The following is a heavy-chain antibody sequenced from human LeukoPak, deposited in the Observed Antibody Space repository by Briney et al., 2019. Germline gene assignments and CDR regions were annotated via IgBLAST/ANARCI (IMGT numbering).Heavy chain of an antibody. J-gene: IGHJ4*02. CDR2: IAHDGIMK. CDR3: VRDLTSTGWYPFVS. D-gene: IGHD6-19*01. Sequence: PGGSLRLSCAASGLTFRNFGVHWVRQAPGQGREWVSVIAHDGIMKFYADSVKCRFTIPRDKSNDTLYCQMNSLRSEDTALYFCVRDLTSTGWYPFVSWGQGTLVTVSS. V-gene: IGHV3-30*14. CDR1: GLTFRNFG.